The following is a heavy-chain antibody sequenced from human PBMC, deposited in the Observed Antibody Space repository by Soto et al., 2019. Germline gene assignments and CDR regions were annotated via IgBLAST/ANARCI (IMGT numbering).Heavy chain of an antibody. CDR3: ARDGYPPGTAMVLDYYYYYGMDV. D-gene: IGHD5-18*01. CDR2: IWYDGSNK. CDR1: GFTFSSYG. J-gene: IGHJ6*02. V-gene: IGHV3-33*01. Sequence: GGSLRLSCAASGFTFSSYGMHWVRQAPGKGLEWVAVIWYDGSNKYYADSVKGRFTISRDNSKNTLYPQMNSLRAEDTAVYYCARDGYPPGTAMVLDYYYYYGMDVWGQGTTVTVSS.